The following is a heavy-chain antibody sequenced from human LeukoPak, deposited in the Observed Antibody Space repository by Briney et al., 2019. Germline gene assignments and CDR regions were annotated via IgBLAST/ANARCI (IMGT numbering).Heavy chain of an antibody. J-gene: IGHJ3*02. Sequence: GASVKVSCKASGYTFTGYYMHWVRQAPGQGLEGMGWINPNSGGTNYAQKFQGRVTMTRDTSISTAYMELSRLRSDDTAVYYCARDLYFLKAAPAGDAFDIWGQGTMVTVSS. CDR1: GYTFTGYY. D-gene: IGHD2/OR15-2a*01. CDR2: INPNSGGT. V-gene: IGHV1-2*02. CDR3: ARDLYFLKAAPAGDAFDI.